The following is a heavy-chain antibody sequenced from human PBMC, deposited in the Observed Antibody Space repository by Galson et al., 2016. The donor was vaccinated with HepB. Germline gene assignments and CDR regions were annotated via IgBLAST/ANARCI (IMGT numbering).Heavy chain of an antibody. J-gene: IGHJ3*01. CDR3: AAGKAAAGSLVFDV. V-gene: IGHV4-34*01. CDR2: INHNGDT. CDR1: NGSFSEYY. Sequence: SETLSLTCAVYNGSFSEYYWTWIRQTPGNGLEWIGEINHNGDTKYSPSLRSLVSISVDTSKNHFSLNLNSANAADTAVYYCAAGKAAAGSLVFDVWGQGTLVTISS. D-gene: IGHD6-13*01.